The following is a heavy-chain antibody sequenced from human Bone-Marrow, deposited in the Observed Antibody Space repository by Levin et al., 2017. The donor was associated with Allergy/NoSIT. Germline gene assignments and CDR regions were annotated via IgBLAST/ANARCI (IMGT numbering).Heavy chain of an antibody. CDR1: GFTFSSYA. Sequence: GESLKISCAASGFTFSSYAMSWVRQAPGKGLEWVSAISGSGGSTFYADSVKGRFTISRDNSKNTLYLQMNSLRAEDTAVYYCAKSYCSSTSGAKIDYWGQGTLVTVSS. CDR3: AKSYCSSTSGAKIDY. CDR2: ISGSGGST. D-gene: IGHD2-2*01. J-gene: IGHJ4*02. V-gene: IGHV3-23*01.